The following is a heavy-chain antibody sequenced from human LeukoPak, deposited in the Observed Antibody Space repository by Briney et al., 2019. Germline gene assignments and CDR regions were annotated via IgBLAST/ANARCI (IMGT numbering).Heavy chain of an antibody. J-gene: IGHJ4*02. Sequence: GGSLRLSCAASGFTFSSYAISWVRQAPGKGLEWVSAISGSGGSTYYADSVKGRFTISRDNSKNTLYLQMNSLRAEDTAVYYCAKVPPGLNEPYYFDYWGQGTLVTVSS. D-gene: IGHD1-1*01. CDR1: GFTFSSYA. CDR2: ISGSGGST. V-gene: IGHV3-23*01. CDR3: AKVPPGLNEPYYFDY.